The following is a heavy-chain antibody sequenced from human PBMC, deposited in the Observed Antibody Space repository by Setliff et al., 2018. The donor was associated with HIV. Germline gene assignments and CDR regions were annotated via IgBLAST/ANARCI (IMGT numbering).Heavy chain of an antibody. D-gene: IGHD5-12*01. V-gene: IGHV4-59*01. Sequence: SETLSLTCTVSGGSISSYYWSWIRQPPGKGLEWIGYIYYSGSTNYNPSLKSRVTISVDTSKNQFSLNLSSVTAADTAVYYCSRTGVIVVTTWWYFDYWGQGTLVTVSS. CDR3: SRTGVIVVTTWWYFDY. J-gene: IGHJ4*02. CDR1: GGSISSYY. CDR2: IYYSGST.